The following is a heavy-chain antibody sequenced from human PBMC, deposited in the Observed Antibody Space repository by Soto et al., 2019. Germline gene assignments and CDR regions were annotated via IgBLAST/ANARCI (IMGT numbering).Heavy chain of an antibody. Sequence: CKASGYTFTVYYMHWVRQAPGQGLEWMGWINPNSGGTNYAQKFQGRDTMTRDTSISTAYMELSRLRSDDTAVYYCARDWRSAYYDFLFCSPRPGSHCGMDVLGQGTTGTVSS. CDR3: ARDWRSAYYDFLFCSPRPGSHCGMDV. D-gene: IGHD3-3*01. CDR1: GYTFTVYY. J-gene: IGHJ6*02. V-gene: IGHV1-2*02. CDR2: INPNSGGT.